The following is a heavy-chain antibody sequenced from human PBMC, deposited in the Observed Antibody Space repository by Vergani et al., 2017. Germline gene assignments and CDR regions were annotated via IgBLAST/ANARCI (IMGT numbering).Heavy chain of an antibody. D-gene: IGHD5-24*01. CDR1: GFSFSDHY. Sequence: QVQLVESGGGLVKPGGSLRLSCAASGFSFSDHYMTWIRQAPGKGLEWVYYISNSGNTIEYADSVKGRISISRDNAKSSLFLQMDSLRTEDTAVYYCARDHRDYNNYQGTFDIWGQGSMVTVSS. J-gene: IGHJ3*02. CDR3: ARDHRDYNNYQGTFDI. V-gene: IGHV3-11*01. CDR2: ISNSGNTI.